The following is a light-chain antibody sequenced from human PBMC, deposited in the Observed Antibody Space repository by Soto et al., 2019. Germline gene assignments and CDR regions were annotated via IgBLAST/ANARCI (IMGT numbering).Light chain of an antibody. Sequence: IVMTQSPATLSVSPGERATLSCRASQSVSSNLAWYQQKPGQAPRLLIYATSTRATGIPARFSGSGSGTEFSPTINSLQSEDFAVYYCQQYNNWPRTFGQGTKVDIK. J-gene: IGKJ1*01. V-gene: IGKV3-15*01. CDR1: QSVSSN. CDR3: QQYNNWPRT. CDR2: ATS.